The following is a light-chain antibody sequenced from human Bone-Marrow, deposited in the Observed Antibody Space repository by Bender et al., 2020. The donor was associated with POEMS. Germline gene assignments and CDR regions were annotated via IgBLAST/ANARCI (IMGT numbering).Light chain of an antibody. CDR2: DVN. CDR1: SGDVGGFQS. Sequence: QSALSQPASVSGSPGQSITISCTGTSGDVGGFQSVSWYQHHPGTAPKLIIYDVNNRPSGVSDRFSGSKSGNTASLTISALQAEDEADYYCSSYTSSTLVVFGGGTKLTVL. CDR3: SSYTSSTLVV. J-gene: IGLJ2*01. V-gene: IGLV2-14*03.